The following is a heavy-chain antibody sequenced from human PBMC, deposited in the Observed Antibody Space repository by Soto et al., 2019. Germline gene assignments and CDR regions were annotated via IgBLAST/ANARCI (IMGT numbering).Heavy chain of an antibody. CDR1: GGSLSDYY. V-gene: IGHV4-34*01. J-gene: IGHJ6*02. CDR3: ARGRDEYKLGNV. D-gene: IGHD1-1*01. Sequence: NPSETLSLTCAVSGGSLSDYYWPWIRQSPGKGLEWIGEIHPSGSTYYNPSLRSRVTISVDTSKKQFSLKLTSLTAADTAIYYCARGRDEYKLGNVWGHGTTVTVSS. CDR2: IHPSGST.